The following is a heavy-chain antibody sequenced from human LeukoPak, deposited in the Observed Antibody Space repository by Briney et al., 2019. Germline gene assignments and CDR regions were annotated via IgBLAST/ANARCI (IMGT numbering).Heavy chain of an antibody. CDR1: GGSISDYY. CDR2: IYYTGDT. V-gene: IGHV4-59*01. Sequence: SETLSLTCTVSGGSISDYYWSWIRQPPGKGLEWIGVIYYTGDTNYNPSLNSRLTISVDTSKNQFSLKVSSVTAADTAVYYCVRSKSGTYGWFDPWGQGTLVTVSS. J-gene: IGHJ5*02. D-gene: IGHD4-17*01. CDR3: VRSKSGTYGWFDP.